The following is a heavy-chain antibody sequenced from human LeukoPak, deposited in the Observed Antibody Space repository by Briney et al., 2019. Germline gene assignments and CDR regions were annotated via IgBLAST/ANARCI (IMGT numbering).Heavy chain of an antibody. CDR3: ARLGRYFDWYGIDY. D-gene: IGHD3-9*01. CDR1: GYTFTSYD. CDR2: MNPNSGNT. V-gene: IGHV1-8*03. Sequence: ASVKVSCKASGYTFTSYDINWVRQATGQGLEWMGWMNPNSGNTGYAQKFQGRVTITRNTSISTAYMELSSLRSEDTAVYYCARLGRYFDWYGIDYWGQGTLVTVSS. J-gene: IGHJ4*02.